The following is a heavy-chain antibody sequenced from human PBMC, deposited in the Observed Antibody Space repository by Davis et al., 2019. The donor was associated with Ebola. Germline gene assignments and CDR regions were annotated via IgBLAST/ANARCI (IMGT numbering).Heavy chain of an antibody. D-gene: IGHD3-10*01. J-gene: IGHJ5*02. CDR2: TYSSGST. V-gene: IGHV4-30-4*01. CDR1: GGSISSGDYY. CDR3: ARWIWVRGTDWFDP. Sequence: PSETLSLTCTVSGGSISSGDYYWSWIRQPPGKGLQWIGYTYSSGSTYYNPSLKSRVTISLDTSKNQFSLRLSSVTAADTAVYYCARWIWVRGTDWFDPWGQGRLVTVSS.